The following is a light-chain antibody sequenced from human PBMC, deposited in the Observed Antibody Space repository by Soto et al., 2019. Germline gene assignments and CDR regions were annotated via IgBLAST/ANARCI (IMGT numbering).Light chain of an antibody. Sequence: EIVLTQSPGTLSLSPGERATLSCRASQSVSGSYLAWYQQKPGQAPRLLIYGASSRAPGIPDRFSGSGSGTDFTLNISRLEPEDFAVYYCQQYGSSPRTFGQGTKVEIK. V-gene: IGKV3-20*01. CDR3: QQYGSSPRT. CDR2: GAS. J-gene: IGKJ1*01. CDR1: QSVSGSY.